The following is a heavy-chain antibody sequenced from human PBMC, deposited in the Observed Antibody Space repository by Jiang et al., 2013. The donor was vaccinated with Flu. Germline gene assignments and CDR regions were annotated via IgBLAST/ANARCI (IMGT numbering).Heavy chain of an antibody. J-gene: IGHJ4*02. V-gene: IGHV4-4*02. Sequence: SRVTISIDKSKSQFSLNLNSVTAADTAVYYCARERLMAGRPARFDYWGQGTLVTVSS. D-gene: IGHD5-12*01. CDR3: ARERLMAGRPARFDY.